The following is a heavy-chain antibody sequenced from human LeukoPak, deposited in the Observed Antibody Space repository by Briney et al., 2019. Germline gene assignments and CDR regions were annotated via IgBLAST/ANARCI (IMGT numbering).Heavy chain of an antibody. CDR3: ARGIAAAGTPFDY. J-gene: IGHJ4*02. Sequence: ASVKVSCKASGYTFTGYYMHWVRQAPGQGLEWMGWMNPNSGNTGYAQKFQGRVTMTRNTSISTAYMELSSLRSEDTAVYYCARGIAAAGTPFDYWGQGTLVTVSS. CDR1: GYTFTGYY. V-gene: IGHV1-8*02. CDR2: MNPNSGNT. D-gene: IGHD6-13*01.